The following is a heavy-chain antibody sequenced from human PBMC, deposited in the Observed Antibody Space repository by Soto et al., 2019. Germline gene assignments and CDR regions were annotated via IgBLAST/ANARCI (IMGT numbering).Heavy chain of an antibody. CDR3: ARVRGRL. Sequence: QLVETGGGLIQPGTSLTLSCAASGFSVSRNYMTWVRQAPGKGLEWVSFVDSGGATFDADSVKGRFILSRDDSQNTMYLQMNNLGAEDTAVYYCARVRGRLWGRGPLVTVAS. J-gene: IGHJ4*02. CDR1: GFSVSRNY. D-gene: IGHD3-10*01. V-gene: IGHV3-53*02. CDR2: VDSGGAT.